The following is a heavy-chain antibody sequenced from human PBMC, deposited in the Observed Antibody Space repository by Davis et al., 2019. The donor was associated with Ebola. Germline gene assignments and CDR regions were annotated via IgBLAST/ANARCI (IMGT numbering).Heavy chain of an antibody. D-gene: IGHD1-26*01. CDR3: ARWASVGY. CDR2: LYYSGST. J-gene: IGHJ4*02. Sequence: SETLSLTCTVSGGSISSSSYYWGWIRQPPGKGLEWIGSLYYSGSTYYNPSLKSRVTISVDKSKNQFSLKLSSVTAADTAVYYCARWASVGYWGQGTLVTVSS. CDR1: GGSISSSSYY. V-gene: IGHV4-39*07.